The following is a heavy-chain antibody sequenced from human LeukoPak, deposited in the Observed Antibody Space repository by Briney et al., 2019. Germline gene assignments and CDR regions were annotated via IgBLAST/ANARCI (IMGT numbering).Heavy chain of an antibody. CDR2: ISSSSSYI. CDR3: ARVEDTAMVQGVDY. D-gene: IGHD5-18*01. J-gene: IGHJ4*02. V-gene: IGHV3-21*01. Sequence: GGSLRLSCAASGFTFSSYSMNWVRQAPGKGLEWVSSISSSSSYIYYADSVKGRFTISRDNAKNSLYLQMNSLRAEDTAEYYCARVEDTAMVQGVDYWGQGTLVTVSS. CDR1: GFTFSSYS.